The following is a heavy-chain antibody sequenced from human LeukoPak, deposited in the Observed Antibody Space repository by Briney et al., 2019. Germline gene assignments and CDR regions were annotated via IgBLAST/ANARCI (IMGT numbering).Heavy chain of an antibody. CDR3: ARGDNSAFDI. J-gene: IGHJ3*02. D-gene: IGHD3-22*01. V-gene: IGHV3-7*04. CDR1: GVTFRRYR. Sequence: GGGLRLSCAAPGVTFRRYRMNWVRQAPGERLGWGASIKQGESETYYVDSVNGRFTISRDNAKNSLYLQMNSLRAEDTAVYYCARGDNSAFDIWGQGTMVTVSS. CDR2: IKQGESET.